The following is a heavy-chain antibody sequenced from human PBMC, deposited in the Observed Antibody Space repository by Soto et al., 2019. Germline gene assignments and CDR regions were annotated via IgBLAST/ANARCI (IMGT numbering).Heavy chain of an antibody. D-gene: IGHD5-18*01. J-gene: IGHJ4*02. CDR1: GLTFSNYI. Sequence: LRLSCAASGLTFSNYIMNWVRQAPGKGLEWVSSISSSSSYIYYADSLKGRFTISRDDAKNSLYLQMNSLRAEDTAVYYCARALYSYGTSDYWGQGTLVTVSS. CDR3: ARALYSYGTSDY. CDR2: ISSSSSYI. V-gene: IGHV3-21*01.